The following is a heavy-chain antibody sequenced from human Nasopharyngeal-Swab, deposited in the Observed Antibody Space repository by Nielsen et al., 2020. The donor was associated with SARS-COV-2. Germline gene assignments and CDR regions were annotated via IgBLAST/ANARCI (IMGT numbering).Heavy chain of an antibody. CDR1: GFSLSNARMG. CDR2: IFSNDEK. CDR3: ARIPKGGSGSLPNYYFDY. V-gene: IGHV2-26*01. D-gene: IGHD3-10*01. J-gene: IGHJ4*02. Sequence: SGPTLVPPTETLTLTCTVSGFSLSNARMGVSWIRQPPGKALEWLAQIFSNDEKSYSTYLKSRLTISKDTSKSQVVLTMTNMDPVDTATYYCARIPKGGSGSLPNYYFDYWGQGTLVTVSS.